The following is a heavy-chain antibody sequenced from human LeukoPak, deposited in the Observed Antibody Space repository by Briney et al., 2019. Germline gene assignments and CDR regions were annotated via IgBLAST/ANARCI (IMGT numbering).Heavy chain of an antibody. CDR1: GASISSYY. D-gene: IGHD1-1*01. V-gene: IGHV4-59*01. Sequence: AETLSLTCTVSGASISSYYWSWIRQPPGKGLEWIGYISYSGNTEYNPSLKSRVTISVDTSKNQFSLKLSSVTAADAAVYYCAREPGHSGWFESWGQGTLLTL. CDR3: AREPGHSGWFES. J-gene: IGHJ5*01. CDR2: ISYSGNT.